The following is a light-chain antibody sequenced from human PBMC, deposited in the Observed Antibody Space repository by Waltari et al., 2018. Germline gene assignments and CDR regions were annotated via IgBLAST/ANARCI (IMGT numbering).Light chain of an antibody. V-gene: IGKV2-29*02. CDR1: QSLLHSNGNTY. J-gene: IGKJ2*03. CDR3: MQALQSPYS. CDR2: RVS. Sequence: DIVMTQTPLSLPVTPGEPASISCRSSQSLLHSNGNTYLYWYMQKPGQPPRLLIYRVSNRFSGVPDRFSGSGSGTDFTLKISRVEAEDVGVYYCMQALQSPYSFGQGTKVEI.